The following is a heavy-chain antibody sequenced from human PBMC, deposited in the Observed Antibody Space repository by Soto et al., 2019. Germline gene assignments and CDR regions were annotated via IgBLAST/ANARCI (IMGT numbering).Heavy chain of an antibody. D-gene: IGHD3-22*01. CDR1: GGSIGSGGNS. V-gene: IGHV4-30-2*01. CDR2: IYHSGST. Sequence: SETLALTCAVSGGSIGSGGNSWSWIRQPPGKGLEWIGYIYHSGSTYYNPSLKSRVTISVDRSKNQFSLKLSSVTAADTAVYYCVRDGGLLREGDYGMDVWGQGTTVTVSS. CDR3: VRDGGLLREGDYGMDV. J-gene: IGHJ6*02.